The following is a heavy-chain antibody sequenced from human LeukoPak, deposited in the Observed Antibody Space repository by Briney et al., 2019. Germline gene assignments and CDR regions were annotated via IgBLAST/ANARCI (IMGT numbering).Heavy chain of an antibody. CDR3: ARAPGPTEYYYYYYMDV. V-gene: IGHV3-21*04. J-gene: IGHJ6*03. Sequence: GGSLRLSCAASGFTFSSYAMSWVRQAPGKGLEWVSSSGDNTRYADSVKGRFTISRDNAKNSLYLQMNSLRAEDTAVYYCARAPGPTEYYYYYYMDVWGKGTTVTVSS. CDR1: GFTFSSYA. D-gene: IGHD4-17*01. CDR2: SSGDNT.